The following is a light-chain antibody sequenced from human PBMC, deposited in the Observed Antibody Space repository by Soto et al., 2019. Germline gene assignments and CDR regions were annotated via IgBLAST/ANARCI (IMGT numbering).Light chain of an antibody. CDR2: EVS. Sequence: QSVLTQPASVSGSPGQSITISCTGTSSDAGNYNLVSWYQQHPGKAPKLMIFEVSKRPSGVSNRFSGSKSGNTASLTISGLQAEDEADYYCCSYAGSSIFYVFGNGTKVTVL. CDR1: SSDAGNYNL. CDR3: CSYAGSSIFYV. V-gene: IGLV2-23*02. J-gene: IGLJ1*01.